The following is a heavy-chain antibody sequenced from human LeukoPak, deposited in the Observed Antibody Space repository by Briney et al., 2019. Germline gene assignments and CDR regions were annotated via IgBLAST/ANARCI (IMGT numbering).Heavy chain of an antibody. V-gene: IGHV3-23*01. CDR3: AKDPYGTRYFDY. CDR1: GFTFSRNA. Sequence: PGVSLRLSCAASGFTFSRNALSWVRQAPGKGLEWVSSLSGSGADTYYADSVKRRFTISRDNSKNTVYLQMNSLRAEDTAIYYCAKDPYGTRYFDYWGQGTLVTVSS. D-gene: IGHD2-2*01. CDR2: LSGSGADT. J-gene: IGHJ4*02.